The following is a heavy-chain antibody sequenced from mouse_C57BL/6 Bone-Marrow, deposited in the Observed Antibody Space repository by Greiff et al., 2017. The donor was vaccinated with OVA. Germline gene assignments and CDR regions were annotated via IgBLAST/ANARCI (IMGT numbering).Heavy chain of an antibody. J-gene: IGHJ3*01. CDR1: GYTFTSYW. CDR2: IYPGSGST. CDR3: ARRGAIYYDYDGFAY. Sequence: VQLQQPGAELVKPGASVKMSCKASGYTFTSYWITWVKQRPGQGLEWIGDIYPGSGSTNYNEKFKSKATLTVDTSSSTAYMQLSSLTSEDSAVYYCARRGAIYYDYDGFAYWGQGTLVTVSA. V-gene: IGHV1-55*01. D-gene: IGHD2-4*01.